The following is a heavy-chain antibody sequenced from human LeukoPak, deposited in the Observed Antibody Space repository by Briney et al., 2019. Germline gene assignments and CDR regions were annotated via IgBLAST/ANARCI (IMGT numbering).Heavy chain of an antibody. CDR1: GGTFSSYA. Sequence: SVKVSCKASGGTFSSYAISWVRQAPGQGLEWMGRIIPILGIANYAQKFQGRVTITADKSTSTAYMELSSLRSEDTAVYYCASPFYYHDSSGYYYWGQGTLVTVSS. V-gene: IGHV1-69*04. J-gene: IGHJ4*02. CDR2: IIPILGIA. D-gene: IGHD3-22*01. CDR3: ASPFYYHDSSGYYY.